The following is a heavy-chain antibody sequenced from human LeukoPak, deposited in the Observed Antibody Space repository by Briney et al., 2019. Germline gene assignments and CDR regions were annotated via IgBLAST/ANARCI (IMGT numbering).Heavy chain of an antibody. CDR1: GFTFSSYS. J-gene: IGHJ4*02. D-gene: IGHD1-26*01. CDR2: ISSSSSYI. Sequence: GGSLRLSCAASGFTFSSYSMNWVRQAPGKGLEWVSSISSSSSYIYYADSVKGRFTISRDNAKNSLYLQMNTLRAEDTAVYYCARVGSSGSYNEDYWGQGTLVTVST. CDR3: ARVGSSGSYNEDY. V-gene: IGHV3-21*01.